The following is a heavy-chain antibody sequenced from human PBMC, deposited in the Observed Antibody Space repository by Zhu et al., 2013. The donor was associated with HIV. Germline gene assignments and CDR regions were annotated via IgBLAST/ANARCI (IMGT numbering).Heavy chain of an antibody. D-gene: IGHD1-26*01. V-gene: IGHV1-2*02. CDR2: INPNSGGT. J-gene: IGHJ3*01. CDR3: ARAPIVGANPRAFGLS. Sequence: QVQLVQSGAEVKKPGASVKVSCKASGYTFTDDYIHWVRQAPGQGLEWMGWINPNSGGTKCSQKFQGRLNMTRDTSISTAYMELSRLRSDDMAEYYCARAPIVGANPRAFGLSWGQGTLVTVSS. CDR1: GYTFTDDY.